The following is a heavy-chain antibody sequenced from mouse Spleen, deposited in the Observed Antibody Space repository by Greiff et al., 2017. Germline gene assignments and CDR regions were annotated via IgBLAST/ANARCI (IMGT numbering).Heavy chain of an antibody. CDR1: GFTFSSYA. Sequence: EVMLVESGGGLVKLGGSLKLSCAASGFTFSSYAMSWVRQTPEKRLEWVATISSGGGNTYYPDSVKGRFTISRDNAKNTLYLQMSSLKSEDTAMYYCARLHYGPYRGAMDYWGQGTSVTVSS. CDR2: ISSGGGNT. CDR3: ARLHYGPYRGAMDY. V-gene: IGHV5-9*01. D-gene: IGHD1-1*01. J-gene: IGHJ4*01.